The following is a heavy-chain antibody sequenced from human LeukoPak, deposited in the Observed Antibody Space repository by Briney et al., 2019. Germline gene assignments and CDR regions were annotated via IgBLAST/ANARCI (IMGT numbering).Heavy chain of an antibody. CDR3: TTEGLDFWSAIYTS. Sequence: GGSLRLSCAASGFTFSNAWMSWVRQAPGKGLEWVGRIKSKTDGGTTDYAAPVKGRFTISRDDSKNTLYLQMNSLKTEDTAVYYCTTEGLDFWSAIYTSWGQGTLVTVSS. V-gene: IGHV3-15*01. CDR1: GFTFSNAW. CDR2: IKSKTDGGTT. D-gene: IGHD3-3*01. J-gene: IGHJ4*02.